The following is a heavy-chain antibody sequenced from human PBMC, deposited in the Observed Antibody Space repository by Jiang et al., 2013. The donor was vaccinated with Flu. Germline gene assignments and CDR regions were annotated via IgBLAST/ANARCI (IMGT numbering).Heavy chain of an antibody. CDR3: ARDVWDSVTTMRSYY. J-gene: IGHJ6*01. Sequence: VQLVESGAEVRKPGSSVKVSCKASGGTFSSNAINWVRQAPGQGLEWMGGIIPIYNTAIYAQKFQGRVTITADKYTSTAYMELSSLRSEDTGVYYCARDVWDSVTTMRSYY. V-gene: IGHV1-69*06. D-gene: IGHD5-12*01. CDR2: IIPIYNTA. CDR1: GGTFSSNA.